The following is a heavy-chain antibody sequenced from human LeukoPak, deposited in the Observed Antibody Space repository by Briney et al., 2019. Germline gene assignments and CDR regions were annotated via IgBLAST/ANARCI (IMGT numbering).Heavy chain of an antibody. CDR1: GFTFSSYW. CDR3: ARGRSRWRGYLDAFDI. D-gene: IGHD3-3*01. CDR2: IKQDGSEK. V-gene: IGHV3-7*01. Sequence: PGGSLRLSCAASGFTFSSYWMSWVRQAPGKGLEWVANIKQDGSEKYYVDSVKGRFTISRDNAKNSLYLQMNGLRAEDTAVYYCARGRSRWRGYLDAFDIWGQGTMVTVSS. J-gene: IGHJ3*02.